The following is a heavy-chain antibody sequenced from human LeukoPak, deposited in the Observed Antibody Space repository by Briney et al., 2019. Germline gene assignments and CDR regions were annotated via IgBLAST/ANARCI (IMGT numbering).Heavy chain of an antibody. Sequence: GGSLRLSCAASGFTFSNYGMHWVRQAPGKGLEWVTVIAYDGSNEYYADSVRGRFTISRDNSKNTLYLQMNSLRADDTAVYYCAKDFGGERRGNYYYYYGMDVWGQGTPVTVSS. D-gene: IGHD3-16*01. CDR2: IAYDGSNE. J-gene: IGHJ6*02. CDR1: GFTFSNYG. V-gene: IGHV3-30*18. CDR3: AKDFGGERRGNYYYYYGMDV.